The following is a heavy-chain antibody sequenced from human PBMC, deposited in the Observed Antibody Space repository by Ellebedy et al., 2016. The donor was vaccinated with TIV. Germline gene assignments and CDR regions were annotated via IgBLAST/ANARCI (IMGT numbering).Heavy chain of an antibody. J-gene: IGHJ4*02. CDR1: GFTFSSYW. CDR3: ARALGGGHCY. Sequence: GESLKISCAASGFTFSSYWMHWVRQAPGKGLVWVSRISSEGSTTTYADSARGRFTISRGNAKNTLYLQMNSLRAEDTAVYYCARALGGGHCYWGQGTLVTVSS. V-gene: IGHV3-74*03. D-gene: IGHD2-21*02. CDR2: ISSEGSTT.